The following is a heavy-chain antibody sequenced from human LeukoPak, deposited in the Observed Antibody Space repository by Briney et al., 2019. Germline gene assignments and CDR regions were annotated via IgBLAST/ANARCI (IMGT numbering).Heavy chain of an antibody. CDR3: ASQGSTSFNWFDP. J-gene: IGHJ5*02. CDR1: GGSFSGYY. V-gene: IGHV4-34*01. Sequence: SETLSLTCAVYGGSFSGYYWSWIRQPPGKGLEWIGEINHSGSTNYNPPLKSRVTISVDTSKDQFSLKLSSVTAADTAVYYCASQGSTSFNWFDPWGQGTLVTVSS. CDR2: INHSGST. D-gene: IGHD2-2*01.